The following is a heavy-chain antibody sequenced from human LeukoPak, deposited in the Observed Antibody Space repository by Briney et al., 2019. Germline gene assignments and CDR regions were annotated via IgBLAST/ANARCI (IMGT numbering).Heavy chain of an antibody. CDR2: IRYDGTNK. J-gene: IGHJ4*02. D-gene: IGHD6-13*01. V-gene: IGHV3-30*02. Sequence: GGSLRLSCAASGFTFSSYGMHWVRQAPGKGLEWVAFIRYDGTNKYYADSVKGRFTISRDNSKNTLYLQMNSLRAEDTAVYYCARDGSSWFDYWGQGTLVTVSS. CDR3: ARDGSSWFDY. CDR1: GFTFSSYG.